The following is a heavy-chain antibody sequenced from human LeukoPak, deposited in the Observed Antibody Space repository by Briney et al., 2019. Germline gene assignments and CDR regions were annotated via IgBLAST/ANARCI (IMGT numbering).Heavy chain of an antibody. D-gene: IGHD6-13*01. CDR1: GFTVSSNY. V-gene: IGHV3-30*02. J-gene: IGHJ4*02. Sequence: GGSLRLSCAASGFTVSSNYMSWVRQAPGKGLEWVAFIRYDGSNKYYADSVKGRFTISRDNSKNTLYLQMNSLRAEDTAVYYCARDRAAAGSTLGYWGQGTLVTVSS. CDR2: IRYDGSNK. CDR3: ARDRAAAGSTLGY.